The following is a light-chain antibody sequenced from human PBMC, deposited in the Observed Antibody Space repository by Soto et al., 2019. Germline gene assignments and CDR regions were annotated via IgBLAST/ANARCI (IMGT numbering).Light chain of an antibody. J-gene: IGKJ4*01. Sequence: EIVLTQSPGTLSLSPGERATLSCRASQRSNYLAWYQQKPGQAPRLLIYAASSRATGIPDRFSGSASGTDFPLTISRQEPEDFAVYYCQQYGNSPRTFGGGTKVESK. CDR3: QQYGNSPRT. CDR2: AAS. CDR1: QRSNY. V-gene: IGKV3-20*01.